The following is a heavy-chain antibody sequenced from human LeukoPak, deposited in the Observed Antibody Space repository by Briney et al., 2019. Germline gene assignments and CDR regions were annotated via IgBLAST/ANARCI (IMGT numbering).Heavy chain of an antibody. CDR2: INWNGGRT. J-gene: IGHJ4*02. D-gene: IGHD2/OR15-2a*01. V-gene: IGHV3-20*04. CDR3: ARDWFHAIDY. CDR1: GFTFNDYG. Sequence: PGGSLRLSCAASGFTFNDYGMSWVRQAPGKGLEWVSGINWNGGRTGYADSMKGRFIISRDNAKNSLYLQVNSLRDEDTAVYYCARDWFHAIDYWGQGTLVTVSS.